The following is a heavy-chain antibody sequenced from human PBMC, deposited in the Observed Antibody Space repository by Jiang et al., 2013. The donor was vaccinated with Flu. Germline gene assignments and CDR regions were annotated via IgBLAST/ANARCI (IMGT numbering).Heavy chain of an antibody. CDR2: IYPGDSDT. J-gene: IGHJ4*02. CDR3: ARPRDGYNFLFGYFDY. D-gene: IGHD5-24*01. Sequence: GAEVKKPGESLKISCKGSGYSFTSYWIGWVRQMPGKGLEWMGIIYPGDSDTRYSPSFQGQVTISADKSISTAYLQWSSLKASDTAMYYCARPRDGYNFLFGYFDYWGQGTLVTVSS. CDR1: GYSFTSYW. V-gene: IGHV5-51*01.